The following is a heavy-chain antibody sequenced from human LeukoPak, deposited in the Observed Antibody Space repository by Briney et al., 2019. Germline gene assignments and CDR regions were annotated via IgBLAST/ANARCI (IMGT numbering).Heavy chain of an antibody. Sequence: GASVKVSCKASGYTFTGYYMHWVRQAPGQGLEWMGWIHPNSGGTNYAQKFQGWVTMTRDTSISTAYMELSRLRSDDTAVYYCARGDTAMAPYYYYGMDVWGKGTTVTVSS. V-gene: IGHV1-2*04. J-gene: IGHJ6*04. D-gene: IGHD5-18*01. CDR2: IHPNSGGT. CDR3: ARGDTAMAPYYYYGMDV. CDR1: GYTFTGYY.